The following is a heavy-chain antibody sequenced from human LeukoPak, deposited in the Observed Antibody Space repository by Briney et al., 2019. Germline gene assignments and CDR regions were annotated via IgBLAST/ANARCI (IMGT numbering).Heavy chain of an antibody. D-gene: IGHD4-17*01. CDR3: ARGVRGLATVTSTSIYCYYYMDV. CDR1: GGSISSSSYY. CDR2: IYYSGST. J-gene: IGHJ6*03. Sequence: PSETLSLTCTVSGGSISSSSYYWGWIRQPPGKGLEWIGSIYYSGSTYYNPSLKSRVTISVDTSKNQFSLKLSSVTAADTAVYYCARGVRGLATVTSTSIYCYYYMDVWGKGTTVTVSS. V-gene: IGHV4-39*01.